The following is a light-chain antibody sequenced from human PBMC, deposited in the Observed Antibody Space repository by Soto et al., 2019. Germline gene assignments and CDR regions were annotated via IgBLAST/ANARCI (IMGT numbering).Light chain of an antibody. V-gene: IGLV2-14*01. J-gene: IGLJ1*01. CDR3: RSYTSSSPYV. Sequence: QSVLTQPASVSGSPGQSITISCTGTSSDVGGYNYVSWYQQHPGKAPKLMIYDVSNRPSGVSNRFSGSKSGNTASLTISGLQAEDEDDYYCRSYTSSSPYVFGTGTKVTVL. CDR2: DVS. CDR1: SSDVGGYNY.